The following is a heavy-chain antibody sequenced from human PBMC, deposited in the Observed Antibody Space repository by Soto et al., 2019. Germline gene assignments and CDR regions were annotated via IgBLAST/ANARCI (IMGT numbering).Heavy chain of an antibody. CDR2: INAGNGNT. V-gene: IGHV1-3*01. J-gene: IGHJ4*02. CDR3: ARSIVVVTAADY. CDR1: GYTFTGYA. D-gene: IGHD2-21*02. Sequence: ASVKVSCKASGYTFTGYAMHWVRQAPGQRLEWMGWINAGNGNTKYSQKFQGRVTITRDTSASTAYMELGSLRSEDTAVYYCARSIVVVTAADYWGQGTLVTVSS.